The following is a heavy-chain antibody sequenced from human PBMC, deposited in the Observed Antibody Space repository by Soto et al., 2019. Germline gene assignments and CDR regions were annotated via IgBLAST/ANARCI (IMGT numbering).Heavy chain of an antibody. CDR2: INHSGST. CDR3: ARGHGVTRH. Sequence: PSEALSLTCAVYGGSFIGYYWSWIRQPPWKGLEWIGEINHSGSTNYNPSLKSRVTISVDTSKNQFSLKLSSVTAADTAVYYCARGHGVTRHWGQGTLVTVSS. J-gene: IGHJ4*02. CDR1: GGSFIGYY. V-gene: IGHV4-34*01. D-gene: IGHD2-8*01.